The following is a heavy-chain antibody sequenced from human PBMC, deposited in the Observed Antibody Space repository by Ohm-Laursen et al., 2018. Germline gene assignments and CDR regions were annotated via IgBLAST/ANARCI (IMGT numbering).Heavy chain of an antibody. CDR1: GFTFSSYS. D-gene: IGHD5-18*01. Sequence: GSLRLSCAASGFTFSSYSMNWVRQAPGKGLEWVSSISISSSYIYYADSVKGRFTISRDNAKNSLYLQMNSLRAEDTAVYYCARGGNTAMVHEDFDYWGQGTLVTVSS. CDR3: ARGGNTAMVHEDFDY. CDR2: ISISSSYI. J-gene: IGHJ4*02. V-gene: IGHV3-21*01.